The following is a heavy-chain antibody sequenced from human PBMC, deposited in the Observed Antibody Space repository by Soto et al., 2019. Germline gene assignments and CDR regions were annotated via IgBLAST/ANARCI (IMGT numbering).Heavy chain of an antibody. Sequence: SETLSLTCTVSGGSISSGGYYWSWIRQHPGKGLEWIGYIYYSGSTYYNPSLKSRVTVSVDTSKNQFSLKLSSVTAADTAVYYCASALPIAMVRGVIGPWFDPWGQGTLVTVSS. CDR1: GGSISSGGYY. V-gene: IGHV4-31*03. CDR3: ASALPIAMVRGVIGPWFDP. J-gene: IGHJ5*02. D-gene: IGHD3-10*01. CDR2: IYYSGST.